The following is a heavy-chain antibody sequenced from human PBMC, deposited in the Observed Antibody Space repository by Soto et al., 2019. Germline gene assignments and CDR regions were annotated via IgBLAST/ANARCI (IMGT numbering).Heavy chain of an antibody. CDR2: ILDNGGGT. J-gene: IGHJ4*02. CDR3: AKVKGLHLGDLSSLYFDY. CDR1: GFTFTSYA. D-gene: IGHD3-16*02. Sequence: GGSLRLSCAASGFTFTSYAMTWVRQAPGKGLEWVSTILDNGGGTYYAASVKARFTISRDNSKNTLYLQMISLRAEDTAVYYCAKVKGLHLGDLSSLYFDYWGQGAPVTVSS. V-gene: IGHV3-23*01.